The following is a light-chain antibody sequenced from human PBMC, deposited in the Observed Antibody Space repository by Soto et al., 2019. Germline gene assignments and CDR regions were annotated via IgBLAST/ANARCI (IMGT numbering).Light chain of an antibody. CDR2: EDS. CDR3: CSYAGLNTFYV. Sequence: QSALTQPASVSGSPGQSITISCTGTSSDVGSYNLVSWYQQKPGIAPKLIIYEDSKRPSGISNRFSGTKSGDTASLTISGLQAEDEADYYCCSYAGLNTFYVFGTGTKVTVL. CDR1: SSDVGSYNL. V-gene: IGLV2-23*01. J-gene: IGLJ1*01.